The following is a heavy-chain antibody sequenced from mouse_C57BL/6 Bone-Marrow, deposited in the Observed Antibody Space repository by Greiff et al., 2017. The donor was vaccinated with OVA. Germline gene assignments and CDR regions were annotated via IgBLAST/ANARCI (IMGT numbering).Heavy chain of an antibody. Sequence: EVKLVESGPVLVKPGASVKMSCKASGYTFTDYYMNWVKQSHGKSLEWIGVINPYNGGTSYNQKFKGKATLTVDKSSSTAYMELNSLTSEDSAVYYCAKRTNWDEFAYWGQGTLVTVSA. CDR2: INPYNGGT. D-gene: IGHD4-1*01. V-gene: IGHV1-19*01. CDR3: AKRTNWDEFAY. J-gene: IGHJ3*01. CDR1: GYTFTDYY.